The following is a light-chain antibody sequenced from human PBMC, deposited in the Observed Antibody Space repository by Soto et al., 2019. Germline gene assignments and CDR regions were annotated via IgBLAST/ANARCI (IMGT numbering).Light chain of an antibody. Sequence: QSALTQPPSASGSPGQSVTISCTGTSSDVGGYDYVSWYQQHPGKAPKLMIYEVTKRPSGVPDRFSGSKSGNTASLTVSGLQAEDEAEYNCSSYAGSNNLVFGTGTKLTVL. CDR3: SSYAGSNNLV. J-gene: IGLJ1*01. CDR2: EVT. V-gene: IGLV2-8*01. CDR1: SSDVGGYDY.